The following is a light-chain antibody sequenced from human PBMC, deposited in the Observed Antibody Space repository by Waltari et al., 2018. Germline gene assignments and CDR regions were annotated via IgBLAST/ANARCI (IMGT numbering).Light chain of an antibody. CDR1: QNVVNSANNKII. CDR2: RAS. V-gene: IGKV4-1*01. J-gene: IGKJ3*01. Sequence: DIVMTQSPDSLTVSLGERATINCKSSQNVVNSANNKIILAWYQQKPGQSPQLLIYRASNRESGVPDRFSGSGSATDFTLTISSLQAEDVAVYYCQQYYRVPFTFGPGTRVEIK. CDR3: QQYYRVPFT.